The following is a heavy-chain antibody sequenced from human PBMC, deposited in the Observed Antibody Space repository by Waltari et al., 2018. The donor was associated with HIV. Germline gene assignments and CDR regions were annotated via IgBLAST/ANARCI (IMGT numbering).Heavy chain of an antibody. Sequence: EVQLVESGGGLVQPGGSLRLSCAASRFTFSNYWMHWVSKAPGKGLVWVSSINRYWTSTSYADSVEGRFTISRDNAKSTLYLQMNRLRAEDTAVYYCVRQVYCSPTSGYRPDYWGQGTLVTVSS. CDR3: VRQVYCSPTSGYRPDY. J-gene: IGHJ4*02. D-gene: IGHD2-2*02. CDR2: INRYWTST. V-gene: IGHV3-74*01. CDR1: RFTFSNYW.